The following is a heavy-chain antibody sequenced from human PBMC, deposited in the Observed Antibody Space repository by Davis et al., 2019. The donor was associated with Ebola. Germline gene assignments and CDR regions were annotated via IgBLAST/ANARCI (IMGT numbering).Heavy chain of an antibody. CDR3: ARESTYYGSGSYGYFDH. D-gene: IGHD3-10*01. CDR2: ISHSGSI. Sequence: PSETLSLTCTVSGGSVSSGTYYWSWIRQPPGKGLEWIGYISHSGSINFHPSLKSRVTIPRDTSKNQFSLKSSSVTAADTAAYYCARESTYYGSGSYGYFDHWGQGTLVTVSS. CDR1: GGSVSSGTYY. V-gene: IGHV4-61*01. J-gene: IGHJ4*02.